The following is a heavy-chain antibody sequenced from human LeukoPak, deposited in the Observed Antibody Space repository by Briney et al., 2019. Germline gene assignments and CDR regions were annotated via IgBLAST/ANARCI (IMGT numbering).Heavy chain of an antibody. CDR1: GYTFTGYY. CDR2: INPNSGGT. CDR3: AGGHYDSRGYYHIDY. J-gene: IGHJ4*02. Sequence: ASVKVSCKASGYTFTGYYLHWVRQAPGQGLEWMGWINPNSGGTNYAQKFQGRVTMTRDTSISTAYMELSRLRSDDTAVYYCAGGHYDSRGYYHIDYWGQGTLVTVSS. D-gene: IGHD3-22*01. V-gene: IGHV1-2*02.